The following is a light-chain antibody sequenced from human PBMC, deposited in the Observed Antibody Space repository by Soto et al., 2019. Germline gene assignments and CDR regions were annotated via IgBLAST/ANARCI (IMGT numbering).Light chain of an antibody. CDR2: EVS. Sequence: QSALTQPASVSGSPGQSITISCTGTSSDVGGYNYVSWYQQHPGKAPKLMIYEVSNRPSGVSNRFSGSKSGNTASLTISGLQAEDEADYYCSSYTSSSTPEVFGTWTNVTVL. V-gene: IGLV2-14*01. J-gene: IGLJ1*01. CDR1: SSDVGGYNY. CDR3: SSYTSSSTPEV.